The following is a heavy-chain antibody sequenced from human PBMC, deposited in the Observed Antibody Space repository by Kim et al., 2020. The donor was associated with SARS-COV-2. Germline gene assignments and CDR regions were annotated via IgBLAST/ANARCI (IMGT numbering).Heavy chain of an antibody. CDR1: GGSFSGYY. CDR3: ARGNRGYSSGRPYRYFDL. V-gene: IGHV4-34*01. D-gene: IGHD6-19*01. Sequence: SETLSLTCAVYGGSFSGYYWSWIRQPPGKGLEWIGEINHSGSTNYNPSLKSRVTISVDTSKNQFSLKLSSVTAADTAVYYCARGNRGYSSGRPYRYFDLWGRGTLVTVSS. CDR2: INHSGST. J-gene: IGHJ2*01.